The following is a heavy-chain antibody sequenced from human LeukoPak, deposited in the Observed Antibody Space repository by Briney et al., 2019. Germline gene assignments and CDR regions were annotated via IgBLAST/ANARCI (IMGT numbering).Heavy chain of an antibody. CDR3: ARDPRSGYRYYFDY. D-gene: IGHD3-22*01. CDR2: IWYDGSNK. Sequence: GGSLRLSCAASGFAFSSYGMHWVRQAPGKGLEWVAVIWYDGSNKYYADSVKGRFTISRDNSKNTLYLQMNSLRAEDTAVYYCARDPRSGYRYYFDYWGQGTLVTVSS. J-gene: IGHJ4*02. V-gene: IGHV3-33*01. CDR1: GFAFSSYG.